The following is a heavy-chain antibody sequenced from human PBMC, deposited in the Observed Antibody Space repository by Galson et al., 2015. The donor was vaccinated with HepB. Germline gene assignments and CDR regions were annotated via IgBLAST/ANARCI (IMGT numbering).Heavy chain of an antibody. CDR2: ISYDGSSK. Sequence: SLRLSCAASGFTFSSYGMHWVRQAPGKGLEWVAVISYDGSSKDYADSVKGRFTISRDNSKSTLYLQMNSLRPEDTAVYYCAKGHSAAGPYYFDSWGQGTLVTVSS. CDR1: GFTFSSYG. CDR3: AKGHSAAGPYYFDS. D-gene: IGHD6-13*01. J-gene: IGHJ4*02. V-gene: IGHV3-30*18.